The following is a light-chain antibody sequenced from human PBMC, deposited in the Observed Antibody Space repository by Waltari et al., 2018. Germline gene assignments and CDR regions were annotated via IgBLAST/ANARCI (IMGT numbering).Light chain of an antibody. J-gene: IGKJ1*01. CDR1: HSLVYSDGNTY. CDR3: MQGTHWRWT. Sequence: DVVMTQSPLSLPVTLGQPASISCRASHSLVYSDGNTYLNGFHQRPGQSPRRLIYKVSNRDSGVPDRFSGSGSGTDFTLKISRVEAEDVGIYYCMQGTHWRWTFGQGTKVEIK. V-gene: IGKV2-30*01. CDR2: KVS.